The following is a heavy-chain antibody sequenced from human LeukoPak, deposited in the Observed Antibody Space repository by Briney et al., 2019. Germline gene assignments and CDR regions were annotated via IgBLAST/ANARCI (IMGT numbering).Heavy chain of an antibody. CDR1: GFTFSSYA. Sequence: GGSLRLSCAASGFTFSSYAMSWVRQAPGKGLEWVANIKQDGREKYYVDSVKGRFTISRDNAKNSLYLQMNSLRAEDTAVYYCARVEDYDILTGFDYWGQGTLVTVSS. CDR3: ARVEDYDILTGFDY. J-gene: IGHJ4*02. D-gene: IGHD3-9*01. V-gene: IGHV3-7*01. CDR2: IKQDGREK.